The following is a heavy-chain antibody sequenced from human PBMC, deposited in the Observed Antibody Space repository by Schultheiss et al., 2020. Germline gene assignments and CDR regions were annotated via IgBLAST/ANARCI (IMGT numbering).Heavy chain of an antibody. D-gene: IGHD6-19*01. CDR2: INPNSGGT. CDR3: ARPPLRGYSSGWYLD. V-gene: IGHV1-2*02. Sequence: ASVKVSCKASGGTFTGYYMHWVRQAPGQGLEWMGWINPNSGGTNYAQKFQGRVTKTRDTSISTAYMELSRLRSDDTAVYYCARPPLRGYSSGWYLDWGQGTLVTVSS. J-gene: IGHJ4*02. CDR1: GGTFTGYY.